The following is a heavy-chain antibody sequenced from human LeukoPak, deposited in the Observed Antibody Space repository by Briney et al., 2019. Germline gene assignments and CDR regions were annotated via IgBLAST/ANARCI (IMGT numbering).Heavy chain of an antibody. CDR3: AKGPIWFGEYNFDYHYGMDV. Sequence: PGGSLRLSCAASGFTFSSYGMHWVRQAPGKGLEWVAVISYDGSNKYYADSVKGRFTISRDNSKNTLYLQMDSLRAEDTAVYYCAKGPIWFGEYNFDYHYGMDVWGQGTTVTVSS. J-gene: IGHJ6*02. CDR2: ISYDGSNK. V-gene: IGHV3-30*18. CDR1: GFTFSSYG. D-gene: IGHD3-10*01.